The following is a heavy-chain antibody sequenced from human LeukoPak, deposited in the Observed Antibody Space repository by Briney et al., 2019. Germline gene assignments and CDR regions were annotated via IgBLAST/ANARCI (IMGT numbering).Heavy chain of an antibody. J-gene: IGHJ4*02. CDR2: IKQDGSEK. D-gene: IGHD5/OR15-5a*01. CDR1: GFTFRSFW. Sequence: TGGSLRLSCAVSGFTFRSFWMSCVRQAPGKGLEWVANIKQDGSEKNYVDSVKGRFTISRDNAKNLLYLQMNSLRVEDTAVYFCASDQVSGVFDYWGQGARVTVS. V-gene: IGHV3-7*05. CDR3: ASDQVSGVFDY.